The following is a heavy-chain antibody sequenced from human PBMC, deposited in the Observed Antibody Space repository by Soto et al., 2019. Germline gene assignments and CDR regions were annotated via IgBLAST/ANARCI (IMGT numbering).Heavy chain of an antibody. V-gene: IGHV4-39*01. Sequence: SETLSLTCTVSGGSISSSGYYWSWIRQPPGKGLEWIGNIYYSGSTNYNPSLKSRVTISVDTSKNQFSLKLTSVTAADTAVYYCARQFVVGGYDSWGPGTLVTVSS. D-gene: IGHD5-12*01. J-gene: IGHJ4*02. CDR3: ARQFVVGGYDS. CDR2: IYYSGST. CDR1: GGSISSSGYY.